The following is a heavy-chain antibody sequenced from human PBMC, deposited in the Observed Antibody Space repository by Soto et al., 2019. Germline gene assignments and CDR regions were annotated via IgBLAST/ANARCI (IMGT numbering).Heavy chain of an antibody. V-gene: IGHV4-39*01. CDR1: GGSISSSSYY. CDR3: AYRGYSYGYVDY. Sequence: QLQLQESGPGLVKPSETLSLTCTVSGGSISSSSYYWGWIRQPPGKGLEWIGSIYYSGSTYYNPSLKSQVTISVDTSKNQFSLKLSSVTAADTAVYYCAYRGYSYGYVDYWGQGTLVTDSS. J-gene: IGHJ4*02. CDR2: IYYSGST. D-gene: IGHD5-18*01.